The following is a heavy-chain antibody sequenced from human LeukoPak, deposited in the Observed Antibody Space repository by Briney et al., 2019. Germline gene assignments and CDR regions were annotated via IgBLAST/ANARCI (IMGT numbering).Heavy chain of an antibody. J-gene: IGHJ6*02. CDR2: IIPILGIA. Sequence: ASVKVSCKASGGTFSSYAISWVRQAPGQGLEWMGRIIPILGIANYAQKFQGRVTITADKSTSTAYMELSSLRSEDTAVYYCAREGSIGYCSGGSCYGCGMDVWGQGTTVTVSS. CDR1: GGTFSSYA. V-gene: IGHV1-69*04. D-gene: IGHD2-15*01. CDR3: AREGSIGYCSGGSCYGCGMDV.